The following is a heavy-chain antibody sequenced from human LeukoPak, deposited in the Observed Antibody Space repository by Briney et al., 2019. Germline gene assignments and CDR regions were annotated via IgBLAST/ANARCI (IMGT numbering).Heavy chain of an antibody. Sequence: GGSLRLSCAASGFTFSSYGMHWVRQAPGKGLEWVAVISCDGSNKYYADSVKGRFTISRDNSKNTLYLQMNSLRAEDTAVYYCAMGAMVTFDYWGQGTLVTVSS. CDR1: GFTFSSYG. J-gene: IGHJ4*02. CDR3: AMGAMVTFDY. D-gene: IGHD5-18*01. V-gene: IGHV3-30*03. CDR2: ISCDGSNK.